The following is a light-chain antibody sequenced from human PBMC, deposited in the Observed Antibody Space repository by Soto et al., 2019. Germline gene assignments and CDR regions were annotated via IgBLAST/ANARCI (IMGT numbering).Light chain of an antibody. CDR3: QQLNSYPLT. Sequence: DIQLTQSPSFLSASVGERVTITCRASQDISDYLAWYQQRPGKAPKLLIYAASTLQSGVPSRFSGSGSGTEFTLTISSLQPEDFATYSCQQLNSYPLTFXGGTKADIK. CDR2: AAS. CDR1: QDISDY. J-gene: IGKJ4*01. V-gene: IGKV1-9*01.